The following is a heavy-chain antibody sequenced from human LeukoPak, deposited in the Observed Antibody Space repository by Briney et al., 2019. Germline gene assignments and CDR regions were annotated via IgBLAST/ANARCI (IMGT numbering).Heavy chain of an antibody. CDR3: ASGRAAADHYYYYGMGV. D-gene: IGHD6-13*01. J-gene: IGHJ6*02. CDR2: TIPIFGTA. V-gene: IGHV1-69*13. Sequence: GASVKASCKASGGTFSSYAISWVRQAPGQGLEWMGGTIPIFGTANYAQKFQGRVTITADESTSTAYMELSSLRSEDTAVYYYASGRAAADHYYYYGMGVWGQGTTVTVSS. CDR1: GGTFSSYA.